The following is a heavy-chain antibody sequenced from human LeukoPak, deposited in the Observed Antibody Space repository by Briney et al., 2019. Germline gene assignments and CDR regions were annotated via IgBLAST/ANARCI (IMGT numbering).Heavy chain of an antibody. D-gene: IGHD3-22*01. CDR3: ARTSYYYDSSGHIDAFDI. V-gene: IGHV3-21*01. CDR1: GFTFSSYS. Sequence: NPGGSLRLSCAASGFTFSSYSMNWVRQAPGKGLEWVSSISSSSSYIYYADSVKGRFTISRDNAKNSLYLQMNSLRAEDTAVYYCARTSYYYDSSGHIDAFDIWSQGTMVTVSS. CDR2: ISSSSSYI. J-gene: IGHJ3*02.